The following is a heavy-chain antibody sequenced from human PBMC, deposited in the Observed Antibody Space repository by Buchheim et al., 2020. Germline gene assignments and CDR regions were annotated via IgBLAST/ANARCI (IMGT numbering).Heavy chain of an antibody. Sequence: DVQLVESGGGLVQSGGSLRLSCEASGFIFDNFWMTWVRQAQGKGLEWVASIAGDGVKFYYGDVVKGRFTISRDKSKSSLFLQMDDLRSDDTAVYYCAVGAHYWGQGT. CDR2: IAGDGVKF. CDR3: AVGAHY. CDR1: GFIFDNFW. J-gene: IGHJ4*02. D-gene: IGHD1-26*01. V-gene: IGHV3-7*01.